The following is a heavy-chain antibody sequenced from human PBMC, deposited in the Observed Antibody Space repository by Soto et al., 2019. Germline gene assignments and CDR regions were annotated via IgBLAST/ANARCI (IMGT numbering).Heavy chain of an antibody. V-gene: IGHV3-48*02. CDR3: ARDSERYGDNYPGGY. CDR2: ISSSSSTI. J-gene: IGHJ4*02. CDR1: GFTFSSYS. Sequence: EVQLVESGGGLVQPGGSLRLSCAASGFTFSSYSMNWVRQAPGKGLEWVSYISSSSSTIYYADSVKGRFTISRDNAKNSLYLQMNSLRDEDTAVYYCARDSERYGDNYPGGYWGQGTLVTVSS. D-gene: IGHD4-17*01.